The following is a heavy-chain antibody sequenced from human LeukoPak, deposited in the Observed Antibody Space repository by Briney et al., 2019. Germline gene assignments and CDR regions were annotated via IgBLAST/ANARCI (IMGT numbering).Heavy chain of an antibody. D-gene: IGHD6-19*01. J-gene: IGHJ4*02. CDR3: ARGGDYSSGWYLR. CDR2: IIPILGIA. V-gene: IGHV1-69*04. CDR1: GGTFISYA. Sequence: SVKVSCKASGGTFISYAISWVRQAPGQGLEWMGRIIPILGIANYAQKFQGRVTITADKSTSTAYMELSSLRSEDTAVYYCARGGDYSSGWYLRWGQGTLVTVSS.